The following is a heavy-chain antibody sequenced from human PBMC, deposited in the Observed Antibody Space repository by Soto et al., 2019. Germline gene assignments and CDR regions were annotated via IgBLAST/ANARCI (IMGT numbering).Heavy chain of an antibody. CDR1: GFTFSSSG. CDR2: TSFDGSSG. Sequence: QVQLVESGGGVVQPGRSLRLSCAASGFTFSSSGMHWVRQAPGRGLEWVAVTSFDGSSGYYADSVRGRFTISRDNSNNTLYVQMNCLRAEDTAVYYCAQSPPAVAGYFDYWGQGTLVTVSS. V-gene: IGHV3-30*18. CDR3: AQSPPAVAGYFDY. D-gene: IGHD6-19*01. J-gene: IGHJ4*02.